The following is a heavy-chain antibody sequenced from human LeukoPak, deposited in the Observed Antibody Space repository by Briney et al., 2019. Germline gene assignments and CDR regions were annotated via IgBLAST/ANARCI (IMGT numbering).Heavy chain of an antibody. CDR3: ARESRGAFDI. CDR2: ISSSSSYI. V-gene: IGHV3-21*05. D-gene: IGHD6-6*01. CDR1: GFTFSSYS. Sequence: GGSLRLSCAASGFTFSSYSMNWVRQAPGKGLEWVSYISSSSSYIYYADSVKGRFTISRNNAKNSLYLQMNSLRAEDTAVYYCARESRGAFDIWGQGTMVTVSS. J-gene: IGHJ3*02.